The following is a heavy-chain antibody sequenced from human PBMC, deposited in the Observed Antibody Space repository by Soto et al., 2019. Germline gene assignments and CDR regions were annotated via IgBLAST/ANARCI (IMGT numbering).Heavy chain of an antibody. Sequence: GGSLRLSCADSGFTFSSYSMSWVRQAPGKGLEWVSAISSSGGSTYYADSVKGRFTISRDNSKNTLYLQMNSLRAEDTAVYYCAKSRGSSSSNAYLQHWGQGTLVTVSS. CDR3: AKSRGSSSSNAYLQH. J-gene: IGHJ1*01. CDR2: ISSSGGST. D-gene: IGHD6-6*01. V-gene: IGHV3-23*01. CDR1: GFTFSSYS.